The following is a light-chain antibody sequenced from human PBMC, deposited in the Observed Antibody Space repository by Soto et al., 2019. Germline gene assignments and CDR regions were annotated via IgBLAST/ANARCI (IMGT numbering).Light chain of an antibody. CDR1: QGISSN. V-gene: IGKV1-9*01. CDR2: AAS. Sequence: LTNSAFFLSASVRDRVTMTCLASQGISSNLAWYQQKPGKAPKLLIYAASTLQSGVPSRFSGSGSGTEFTLTISSLQPEDFTTYYCQLFNCYPITFAQVGRLEIK. CDR3: QLFNCYPIT. J-gene: IGKJ5*01.